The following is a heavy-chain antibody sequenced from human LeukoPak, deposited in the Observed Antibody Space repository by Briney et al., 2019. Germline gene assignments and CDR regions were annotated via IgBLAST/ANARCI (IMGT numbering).Heavy chain of an antibody. CDR1: GGSISSGDYY. D-gene: IGHD6-6*01. CDR3: ARAGFVYSSSSGNWFDP. Sequence: SGTLSLTCTVSGGSISSGDYYWSWIRQPPGKGLEWIGYIYYSGSTYYNPSLKSRVTISVDTSKNQFSLKLSSVTAADTAVYYCARAGFVYSSSSGNWFDPWGQGTLVTVSS. J-gene: IGHJ5*02. V-gene: IGHV4-30-4*08. CDR2: IYYSGST.